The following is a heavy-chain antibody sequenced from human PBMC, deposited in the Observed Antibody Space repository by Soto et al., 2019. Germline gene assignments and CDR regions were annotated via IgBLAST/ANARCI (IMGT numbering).Heavy chain of an antibody. V-gene: IGHV1-2*02. D-gene: IGHD3-16*02. J-gene: IGHJ6*02. Sequence: GASVKVSCKASGYTFTGHHLHWVRQAPGQGLEWMGWINPNTGGTDYAQKFQGRVTLTRDTSITTVYKELRRLRSDDTAAYFCARDLAFGGVIAYFGMDVWGQGTTVTVSS. CDR2: INPNTGGT. CDR1: GYTFTGHH. CDR3: ARDLAFGGVIAYFGMDV.